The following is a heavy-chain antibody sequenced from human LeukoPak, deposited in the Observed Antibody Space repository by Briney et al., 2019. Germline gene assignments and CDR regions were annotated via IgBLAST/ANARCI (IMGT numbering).Heavy chain of an antibody. CDR1: GFTFSNFA. D-gene: IGHD3-9*01. CDR3: ARVTEVYDILTGYYNRPYYFDY. J-gene: IGHJ4*02. Sequence: GGSLRLSCAASGFTFSNFAMTWVRQAPGKGLEWVSSIVGSSSTYYADSLKGRFTISRDNAKNTLYLQMNSLRAEDTAVYYCARVTEVYDILTGYYNRPYYFDYWGQGTLVTVSS. V-gene: IGHV3-21*01. CDR2: IVGSSST.